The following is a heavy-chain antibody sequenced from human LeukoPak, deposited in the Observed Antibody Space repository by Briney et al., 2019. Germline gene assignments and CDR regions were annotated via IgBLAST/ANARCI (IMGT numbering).Heavy chain of an antibody. CDR3: ARASDTSWPSDF. CDR2: ISTSKTYT. D-gene: IGHD2-2*01. CDR1: GYAFTTFG. V-gene: IGHV1-18*01. Sequence: GASVKVSCKASGYAFTTFGIMWVRQAPGQGLEWMGWISTSKTYTRYAQKVQGRATLTTDPSTSTAYLELTSLTSDDTAVYFCARASDTSWPSDFWGQGTKVTVSS. J-gene: IGHJ4*02.